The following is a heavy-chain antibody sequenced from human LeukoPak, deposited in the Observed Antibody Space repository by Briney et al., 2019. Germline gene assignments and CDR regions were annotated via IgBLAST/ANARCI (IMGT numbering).Heavy chain of an antibody. J-gene: IGHJ4*02. CDR1: GFTFSSYA. CDR2: ISGSGGST. CDR3: ARDLPRITSCYTY. Sequence: SGGSLRLSCAASGFTFSSYAMSWVRQAPGKGLEWVSAISGSGGSTYYADSVKGRFTISRDNSKNTLYLQMSSLRAEDTAVYYCARDLPRITSCYTYWGQGTLVTVSS. D-gene: IGHD2-2*02. V-gene: IGHV3-23*01.